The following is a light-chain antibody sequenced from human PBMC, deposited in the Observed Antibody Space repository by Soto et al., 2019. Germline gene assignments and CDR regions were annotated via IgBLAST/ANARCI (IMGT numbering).Light chain of an antibody. J-gene: IGKJ1*01. CDR3: QRYYSTSWT. V-gene: IGKV4-1*01. Sequence: DIVMTQSPDSLAVSLGERATINCKSSQSVLYSSNNKNYLAWYQQKPGQPPKLLIYWASTRESGVPDRFSGRGSGTDFTLPISSLQAEDVAVYYCQRYYSTSWTFGPGTKVELK. CDR2: WAS. CDR1: QSVLYSSNNKNY.